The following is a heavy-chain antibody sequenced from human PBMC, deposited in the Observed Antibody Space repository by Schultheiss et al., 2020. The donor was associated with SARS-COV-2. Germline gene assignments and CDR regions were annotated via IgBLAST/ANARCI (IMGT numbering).Heavy chain of an antibody. CDR2: ISAYNGNT. V-gene: IGHV1-18*01. J-gene: IGHJ6*03. CDR1: GYTFTSSA. Sequence: ASVKVSCKTSGYTFTSSAINWVRQAPGQGLEWMGWISAYNGNTNYAQKLQGRVTMTTDTSTSTAYMELRSLRSDDTAVYYCAREGATLLGAVTTYYYYYMDVWGKGTTVTLSS. D-gene: IGHD4-17*01. CDR3: AREGATLLGAVTTYYYYYMDV.